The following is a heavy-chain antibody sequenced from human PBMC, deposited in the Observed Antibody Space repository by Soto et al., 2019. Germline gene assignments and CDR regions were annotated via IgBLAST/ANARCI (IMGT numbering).Heavy chain of an antibody. CDR1: GYTFTSYA. D-gene: IGHD5-18*01. CDR3: ARDTAMALPDA. CDR2: INPYNGNT. J-gene: IGHJ4*02. Sequence: QVQLVQSGTEVKKPGASVKVSCKASGYTFTSYAISWVRQAPGQGLEWMGWINPYNGNTNYAQKLQGRVTMTTDTSTSTAYMELRSLRSDDTAVYYSARDTAMALPDAWGQVTLVTVSS. V-gene: IGHV1-18*01.